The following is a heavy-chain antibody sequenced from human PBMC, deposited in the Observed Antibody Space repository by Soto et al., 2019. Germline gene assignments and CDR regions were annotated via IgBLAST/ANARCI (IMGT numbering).Heavy chain of an antibody. V-gene: IGHV4-34*01. CDR2: INHSGST. J-gene: IGHJ5*02. CDR1: GGSFSGYY. Sequence: PSETLSLTCAVYGGSFSGYYWSWIRQPPGKGLEWIGEINHSGSTNYNPSLKSRVTISVDTSKNQFSLKLSSVTAADTAVYYCARGGLATIRLRWFDPWGQGTLVTVSS. CDR3: ARGGLATIRLRWFDP. D-gene: IGHD5-12*01.